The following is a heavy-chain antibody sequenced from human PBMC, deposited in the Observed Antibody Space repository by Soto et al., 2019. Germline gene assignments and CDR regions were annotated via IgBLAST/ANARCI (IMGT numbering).Heavy chain of an antibody. CDR1: GFTFSDHY. CDR2: TRNKANSYTT. V-gene: IGHV3-72*01. J-gene: IGHJ6*03. Sequence: EVQLVESGGGLVQPGGSLRLSCAASGFTFSDHYMDWVRQAPGKGLEWVGRTRNKANSYTTEYAASVKGRFTISSDDSKNSLYLQMNSLKTEDTAVYYCARVDIVVVPAATSQRYYYYYYFMDVWCNGTTVTVSS. D-gene: IGHD2-2*03. CDR3: ARVDIVVVPAATSQRYYYYYYFMDV.